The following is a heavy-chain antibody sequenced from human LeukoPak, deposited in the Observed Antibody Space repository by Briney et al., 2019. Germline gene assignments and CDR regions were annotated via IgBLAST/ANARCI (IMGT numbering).Heavy chain of an antibody. CDR1: GFTFNDAW. CDR2: ISGSGGST. D-gene: IGHD3-22*01. J-gene: IGHJ4*02. CDR3: AKEAYYYDSGGYYAYFDY. V-gene: IGHV3-23*01. Sequence: GGSLRLSCAASGFTFNDAWMNWVRQAPGKGLEWVSAISGSGGSTYYADSVKGRFTISRDNSKNTLYLQMNSLRAEDTAVYYCAKEAYYYDSGGYYAYFDYWGQGTLVTVSS.